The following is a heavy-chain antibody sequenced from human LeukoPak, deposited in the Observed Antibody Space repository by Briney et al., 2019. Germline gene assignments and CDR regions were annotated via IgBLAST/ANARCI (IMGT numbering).Heavy chain of an antibody. CDR1: GGSISSYY. Sequence: SETLSLTCTVSGGSISSYYWSWIRQPAGKGLEWIGRIYTSGSTNYNPSLKSRVTMSVDTSKNQFSLKLSSVTAADTAVYYCARHPSSSDNYNWFDPWGQGTLVTVSS. CDR3: ARHPSSSDNYNWFDP. CDR2: IYTSGST. D-gene: IGHD6-13*01. J-gene: IGHJ5*02. V-gene: IGHV4-4*07.